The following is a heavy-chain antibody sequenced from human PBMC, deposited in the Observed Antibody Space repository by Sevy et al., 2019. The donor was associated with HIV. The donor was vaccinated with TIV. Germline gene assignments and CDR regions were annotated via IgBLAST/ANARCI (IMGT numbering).Heavy chain of an antibody. CDR2: IWLEGIIK. CDR1: GFAFSTYG. J-gene: IGHJ4*01. D-gene: IGHD3-10*01. V-gene: IGHV3-33*01. Sequence: GGSLRLSCTASGFAFSTYGMHWVHQAPGKGLEWVAIIWLEGIIKDYAEPVKGRFTISRDNSKNTLYLQMNSLRVDDTAVYYCARERRSSGIDYWGQGTLVTVSS. CDR3: ARERRSSGIDY.